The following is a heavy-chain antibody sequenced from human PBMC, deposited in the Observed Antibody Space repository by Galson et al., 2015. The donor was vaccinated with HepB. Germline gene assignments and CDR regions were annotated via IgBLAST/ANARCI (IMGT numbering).Heavy chain of an antibody. CDR2: VYAGDSET. D-gene: IGHD3-22*01. V-gene: IGHV5-51*01. Sequence: QSGAEVKKPGESLNISCKASGYIFRDYWIAWVRQAPGKGLEWMGIVYAGDSETRYHPSFQGQVTISVDKSITTAYLQWSSLKASDTAMYYCARPPLYYDNDGNRYFQYWGQGTLVTVSS. CDR1: GYIFRDYW. J-gene: IGHJ1*01. CDR3: ARPPLYYDNDGNRYFQY.